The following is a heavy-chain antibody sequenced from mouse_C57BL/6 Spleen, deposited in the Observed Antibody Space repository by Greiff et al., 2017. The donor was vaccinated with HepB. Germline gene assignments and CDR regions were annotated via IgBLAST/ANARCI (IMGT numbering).Heavy chain of an antibody. CDR1: GYTFTGYW. D-gene: IGHD1-1*01. Sequence: VKLVESGAELMKPGASVKLSCKATGYTFTGYWIEWVKQRPGHGLEWIGEILPGSGSTNYNEKFKGKATFTADTSSNTAYMQLSSLTTEDSAIYYCARDHYYYGSSYEVAYWGQGTLVTVSA. J-gene: IGHJ3*01. V-gene: IGHV1-9*01. CDR3: ARDHYYYGSSYEVAY. CDR2: ILPGSGST.